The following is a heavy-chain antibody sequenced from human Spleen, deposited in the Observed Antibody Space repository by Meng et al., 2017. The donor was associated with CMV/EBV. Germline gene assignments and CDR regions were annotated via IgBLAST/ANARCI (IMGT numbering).Heavy chain of an antibody. CDR2: ITTYNGKT. J-gene: IGHJ3*01. Sequence: ASVKVSCKASGYTFTNYGISWVRQAPGQGLEWMAWITTYNGKTRYAQRLQGRLTVTTETSTSTAYMELRSLRSDDTAVYFCARDLTGITAFDVWGQGTMVTVSS. CDR1: GYTFTNYG. CDR3: ARDLTGITAFDV. D-gene: IGHD1-7*01. V-gene: IGHV1-18*01.